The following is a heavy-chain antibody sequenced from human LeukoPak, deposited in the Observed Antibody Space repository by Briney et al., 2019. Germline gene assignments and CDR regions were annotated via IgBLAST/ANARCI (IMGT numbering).Heavy chain of an antibody. CDR3: ARIGMVREPGSDY. CDR1: GGTFSSYA. V-gene: IGHV1-69*13. J-gene: IGHJ4*02. D-gene: IGHD3-10*01. CDR2: IIPIFGTA. Sequence: ASVKVSCKASGGTFSSYAISWVRRAPGQGLEWMGGIIPIFGTANYAQKFQGRVTITADESTSTAYMELSSLRSEDTAVYYCARIGMVREPGSDYWGQGTLVTVSS.